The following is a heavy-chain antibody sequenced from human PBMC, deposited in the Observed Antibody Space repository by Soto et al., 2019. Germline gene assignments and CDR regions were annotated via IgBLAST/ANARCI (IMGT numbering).Heavy chain of an antibody. V-gene: IGHV3-66*01. D-gene: IGHD3-10*01. Sequence: EVQLVESGGGLVQPGGSLRLSCAASGFTVSRSYMSWVRQTPGKGLEWVLVVYRGGSTYYADSVKGRFTFSTDSSKNTVYLQMDSLKGEDTGVYYCARIPAVNYFVPWGQGTQVTVSA. CDR1: GFTVSRSY. CDR2: VYRGGST. CDR3: ARIPAVNYFVP. J-gene: IGHJ4*02.